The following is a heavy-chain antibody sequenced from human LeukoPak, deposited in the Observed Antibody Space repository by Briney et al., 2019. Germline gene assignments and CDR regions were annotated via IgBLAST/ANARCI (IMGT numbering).Heavy chain of an antibody. V-gene: IGHV3-21*04. CDR2: ISSSSSYI. CDR3: AKDSTEDYYDSSGYQFFDY. Sequence: GGSLRLSCAASGFTFSSYSMNWVRQAPGKGLEWVSSISSSSSYIYYADSVKGRFTISRDNSKNTLYLQMNSLRAEDTAVYYCAKDSTEDYYDSSGYQFFDYWGQGTLVTVSS. D-gene: IGHD3-22*01. J-gene: IGHJ4*02. CDR1: GFTFSSYS.